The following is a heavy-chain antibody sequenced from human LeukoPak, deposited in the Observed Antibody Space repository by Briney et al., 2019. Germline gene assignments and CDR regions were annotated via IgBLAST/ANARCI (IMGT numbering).Heavy chain of an antibody. CDR3: ARVVHPGGVTTDAFDI. CDR1: GFTFSSYW. CDR2: IKQDGSEK. D-gene: IGHD4-11*01. V-gene: IGHV3-7*01. Sequence: PGGSLRLFCAASGFTFSSYWMSWVRQAPGKGLEGVANIKQDGSEKYYVDSVKGRFTISRDNAKNSLYLQMNSLRAEDTAVYYCARVVHPGGVTTDAFDIWGQGTMVTVSS. J-gene: IGHJ3*02.